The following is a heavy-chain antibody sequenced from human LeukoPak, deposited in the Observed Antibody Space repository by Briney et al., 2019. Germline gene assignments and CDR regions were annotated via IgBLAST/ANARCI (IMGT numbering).Heavy chain of an antibody. J-gene: IGHJ5*02. V-gene: IGHV4-59*12. CDR2: IYYSGST. Sequence: SETLSLTCTVSGGSISSYYWSWIRQPPGKGLEWIGYIYYSGSTYYNPSLKSRVTISVDTSKNQFSLKLSSVTAADTAVYYCARVGYSSSWRERIHNPWGQGTLVTVSS. D-gene: IGHD6-13*01. CDR3: ARVGYSSSWRERIHNP. CDR1: GGSISSYY.